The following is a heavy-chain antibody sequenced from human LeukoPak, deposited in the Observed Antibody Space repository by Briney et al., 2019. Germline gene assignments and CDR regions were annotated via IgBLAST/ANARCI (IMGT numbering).Heavy chain of an antibody. J-gene: IGHJ4*02. D-gene: IGHD3-10*01. CDR1: GGSISSSSFY. CDR3: ARDTPPPLYGSGSRLDY. Sequence: PSETLSLTCTVSGGSISSSSFYWGWIRQPPGKGLEWIGSIYYRGSTSYNPSLKSRVTISVDTSKNQFSLKLNSVTVADTAVYYCARDTPPPLYGSGSRLDYWGQGTLVTVSS. CDR2: IYYRGST. V-gene: IGHV4-39*07.